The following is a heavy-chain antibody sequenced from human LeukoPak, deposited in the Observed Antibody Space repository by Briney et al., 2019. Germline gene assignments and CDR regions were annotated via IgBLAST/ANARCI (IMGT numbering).Heavy chain of an antibody. D-gene: IGHD3-10*01. V-gene: IGHV4-59*12. Sequence: KASETLSLTCTVSGGSISSYYWSWIRQPPGKGLEWIGYIYYSGSTNYNPSLKSRVTISVDTSKNQFSLKLSSVTAADTAVYYCARDLLYGSGSYYIDWYYYYYMDVWGKGTTVTVSS. CDR3: ARDLLYGSGSYYIDWYYYYYMDV. CDR1: GGSISSYY. CDR2: IYYSGST. J-gene: IGHJ6*03.